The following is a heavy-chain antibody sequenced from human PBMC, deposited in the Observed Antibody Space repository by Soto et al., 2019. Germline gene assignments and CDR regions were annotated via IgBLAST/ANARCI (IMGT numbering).Heavy chain of an antibody. J-gene: IGHJ6*02. CDR3: ARDPTGLNIVVVITTPFDGMDA. Sequence: ASVKVSCKASGYTFTSYGISWVRQAPGQGLEWMGWISAYNGNTNYAQKLQGRVTMTTDTSTSTAYMELRSLRSDDTAVYYCARDPTGLNIVVVITTPFDGMDAWGQGTTVTVSS. CDR2: ISAYNGNT. D-gene: IGHD3-22*01. CDR1: GYTFTSYG. V-gene: IGHV1-18*01.